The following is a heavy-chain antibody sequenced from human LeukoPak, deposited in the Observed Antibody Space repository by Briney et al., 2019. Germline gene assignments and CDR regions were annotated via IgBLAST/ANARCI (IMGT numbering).Heavy chain of an antibody. CDR3: ARLIGLHMDV. J-gene: IGHJ6*03. CDR2: IYTSGST. V-gene: IGHV4-4*07. Sequence: SETLSLTCTVSGYSISSGYYWGWIRQPAGKGLEWIGRIYTSGSTNYNPSLKSRVTMSVDTSKNQFSLKLSSVTAADTAVYYCARLIGLHMDVWGKGTTVTISS. D-gene: IGHD3-16*02. CDR1: GYSISSGYY.